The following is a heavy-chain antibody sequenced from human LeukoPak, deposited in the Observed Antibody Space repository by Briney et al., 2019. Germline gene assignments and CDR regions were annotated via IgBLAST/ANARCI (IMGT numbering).Heavy chain of an antibody. CDR1: GFTFSSYA. CDR2: ISYDGSNK. CDR3: ARGYDSSGSLGDY. J-gene: IGHJ4*02. D-gene: IGHD3-22*01. V-gene: IGHV3-30*04. Sequence: PGGSLRLSCAASGFTFSSYAMHWVRQAPGKGLEWVAVISYDGSNKYYADSVKGRFTISRDNAKNSLYLQMNSLRAEDTAVYYCARGYDSSGSLGDYWGQGTLVTVSS.